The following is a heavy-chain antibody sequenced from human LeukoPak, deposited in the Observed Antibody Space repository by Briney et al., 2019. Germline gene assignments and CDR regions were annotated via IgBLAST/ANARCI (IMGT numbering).Heavy chain of an antibody. Sequence: GGSLRLSCAASGFTFVDYVIYWVRQSPGKGLEWVSLINGDGTTTYYADSVKGRFAMSRDNSKDSVYLQMNSLRTEDTALYYCAKDMRTHGPGPLFPSSFDFWGRGTLVAVSS. CDR2: INGDGTTT. J-gene: IGHJ4*02. CDR3: AKDMRTHGPGPLFPSSFDF. V-gene: IGHV3-43*02. D-gene: IGHD3-10*01. CDR1: GFTFVDYV.